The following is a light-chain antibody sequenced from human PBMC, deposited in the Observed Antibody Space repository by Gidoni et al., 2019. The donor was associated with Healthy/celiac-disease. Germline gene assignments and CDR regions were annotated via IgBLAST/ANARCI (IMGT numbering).Light chain of an antibody. J-gene: IGKJ2*01. CDR3: QQYGSSTT. Sequence: EIVLTQSPGTLSLSPGERATLSCRASQSVSSSYLAWYQQKPGQAPRLLIYGASSRATGIPDRCSGSGSGTDFTLTISRLDPEDFAVYYCQQYGSSTTFGQGTKLEIK. V-gene: IGKV3-20*01. CDR2: GAS. CDR1: QSVSSSY.